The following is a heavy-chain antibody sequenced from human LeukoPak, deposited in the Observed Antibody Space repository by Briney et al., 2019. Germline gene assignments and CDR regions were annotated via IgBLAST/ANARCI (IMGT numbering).Heavy chain of an antibody. CDR2: INPSGGST. CDR3: AREASRGYSSSSRAFDI. J-gene: IGHJ3*02. CDR1: GYTFTSYY. D-gene: IGHD6-6*01. V-gene: IGHV1-46*01. Sequence: ASVKVSCKASGYTFTSYYMHWVRQAPGQGLEWMGIINPSGGSTSYAQKFQGRVTMTRDTSTSTVYMELSSLRSDDTAVYYCAREASRGYSSSSRAFDIWGQGTMVTVSS.